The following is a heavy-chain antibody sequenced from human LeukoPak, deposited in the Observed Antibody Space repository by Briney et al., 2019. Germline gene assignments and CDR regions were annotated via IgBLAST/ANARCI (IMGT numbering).Heavy chain of an antibody. Sequence: PGGFLRLSCAASGFTFSSYWMHWVRQAPGKGLVWVSRINSDGSSTSYADSVKGRFTISRDNAKNTLYLQMNSLRAEDTAVYYCARDPEWLLYRYLDYWGQGTLVTVSS. CDR1: GFTFSSYW. D-gene: IGHD3-3*01. J-gene: IGHJ4*02. CDR2: INSDGSST. V-gene: IGHV3-74*01. CDR3: ARDPEWLLYRYLDY.